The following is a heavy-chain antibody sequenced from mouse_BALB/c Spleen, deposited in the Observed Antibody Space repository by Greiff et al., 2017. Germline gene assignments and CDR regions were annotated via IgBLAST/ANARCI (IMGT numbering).Heavy chain of an antibody. D-gene: IGHD3-1*01. J-gene: IGHJ4*01. CDR2: ISNGGGST. V-gene: IGHV5-12-2*01. CDR1: GFTFSSYT. CDR3: ARALGDYAMDY. Sequence: EVKLMESGGGLVQPGGSLKLSCAASGFTFSSYTMSWVRQTPEKRLEWVAYISNGGGSTYYPDTVKGRFTISRDNAKNTLYLQMSSLKSEDTAMYYCARALGDYAMDYWGQGTSVTVSS.